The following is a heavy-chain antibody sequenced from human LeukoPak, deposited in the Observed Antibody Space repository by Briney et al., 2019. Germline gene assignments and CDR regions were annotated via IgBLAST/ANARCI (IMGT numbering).Heavy chain of an antibody. V-gene: IGHV3-7*01. CDR1: GFTFGDYA. J-gene: IGHJ4*02. CDR2: IKHNGGEK. Sequence: HPGGSLRLSCTASGFTFGDYAMSWFRQAPGKGLEWVASIKHNGGEKYYVDSVKGRFTISRDNAKNSLYLEMSSLRVEDTAVYYCARDRGWRTSGYYLYHFDYWGQGTLATVSS. CDR3: ARDRGWRTSGYYLYHFDY. D-gene: IGHD3-22*01.